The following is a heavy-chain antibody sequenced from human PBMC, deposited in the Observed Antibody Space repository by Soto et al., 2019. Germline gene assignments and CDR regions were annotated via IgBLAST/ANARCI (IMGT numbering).Heavy chain of an antibody. J-gene: IGHJ6*02. CDR1: GFSFINYA. CDR2: IIDSGGST. CDR3: AKVGGYNGMGV. Sequence: EVQLLESGGGLVQPGGSLRLSCAASGFSFINYAMSWVRQAPGKGLEWVSGIIDSGGSTYYADSVKGRFTISRDNSKNMLYLQMNSLRAEDTAVYYCAKVGGYNGMGVWGRGSTVTVSS. V-gene: IGHV3-23*01.